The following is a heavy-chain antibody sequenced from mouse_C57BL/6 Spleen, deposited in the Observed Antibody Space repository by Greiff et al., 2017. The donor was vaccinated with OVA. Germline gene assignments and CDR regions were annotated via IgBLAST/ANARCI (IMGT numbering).Heavy chain of an antibody. D-gene: IGHD1-1*01. CDR2: IDPSDSYT. J-gene: IGHJ1*03. CDR3: ARNYCGSRRYFDV. Sequence: QVQLQQPGAELVMPGASVKLSCKASGYTFTSYWMHWVKQRPGQGLEWIGEIDPSDSYTNYNQKFKGKSTLTVDKSSSTAYMQLSSLTSEDSAVYYCARNYCGSRRYFDVWGTGTTVTVSS. CDR1: GYTFTSYW. V-gene: IGHV1-69*01.